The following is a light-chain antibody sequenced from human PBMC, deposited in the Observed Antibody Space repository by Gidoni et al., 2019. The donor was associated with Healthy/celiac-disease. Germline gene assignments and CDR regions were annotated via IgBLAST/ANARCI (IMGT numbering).Light chain of an antibody. V-gene: IGKV1-39*01. Sequence: DIQMTQSPSSLSASVGDRVTITCRASQSISSYLNWYQQKPGKAPKLLIYASSRLQRGVPSKFSGSGSGTSFTLTISSLQPEDFGTYYCQPSYSTPRTFGQGTKLEIK. CDR3: QPSYSTPRT. CDR2: ASS. J-gene: IGKJ2*01. CDR1: QSISSY.